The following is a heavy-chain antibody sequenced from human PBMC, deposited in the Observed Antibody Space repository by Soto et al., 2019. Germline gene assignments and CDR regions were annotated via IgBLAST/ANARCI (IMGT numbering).Heavy chain of an antibody. V-gene: IGHV1-3*01. D-gene: IGHD2-8*02. Sequence: QVQLVQSGAEVRKPGASVNISCRASGFTFSDHLINWVRQVPGQSLEWMGWINPDNGNTKYSQTFRGRVTISRHSSASIVYVEVSDLTSEDTAVSYCARDILSVGPRANDAFDVWGQGTMVTVSS. CDR3: ARDILSVGPRANDAFDV. CDR2: INPDNGNT. CDR1: GFTFSDHL. J-gene: IGHJ3*01.